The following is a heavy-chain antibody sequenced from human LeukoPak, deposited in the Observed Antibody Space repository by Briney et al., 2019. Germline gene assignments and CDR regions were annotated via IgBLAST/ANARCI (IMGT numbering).Heavy chain of an antibody. CDR3: ARDRIVGATDAFDI. J-gene: IGHJ3*02. D-gene: IGHD1-26*01. CDR2: IKRDGSEK. V-gene: IGHV3-7*01. CDR1: GFTFSSYW. Sequence: GGSLRLSCAASGFTFSSYWMSWVRQAPGKGLEWVANIKRDGSEKYYVDSVKGRFTISRDNAKNSLYLQMNSLRAEDTAVYYCARDRIVGATDAFDIWGQGTMVTVSS.